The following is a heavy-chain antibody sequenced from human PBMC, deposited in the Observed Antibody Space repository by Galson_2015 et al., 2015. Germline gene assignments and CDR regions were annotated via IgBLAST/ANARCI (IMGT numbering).Heavy chain of an antibody. J-gene: IGHJ4*02. V-gene: IGHV3-48*01. CDR2: LSNTMTSI. CDR3: AREFRAYSGSYYSDC. D-gene: IGHD1-26*01. Sequence: SLRLSCAASGFSFSTYGMHWVRQAPGKGLEWVSILSNTMTSIYYADSVKGRFTISRDNAKNSLYLQMNSLRVEDTAVYYCAREFRAYSGSYYSDCWGRGTLVTVSS. CDR1: GFSFSTYG.